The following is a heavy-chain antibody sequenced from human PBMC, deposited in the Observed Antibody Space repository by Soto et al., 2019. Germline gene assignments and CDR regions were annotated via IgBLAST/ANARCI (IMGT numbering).Heavy chain of an antibody. CDR2: IIWNSAYI. J-gene: IGHJ4*02. D-gene: IGHD6-19*01. V-gene: IGHV3-9*01. Sequence: GGSLRLSCAVSGFTFDDYLMHWVRQPPGKGLEWVAGIIWNSAYIVYADSVKGRFTISRDNAKNSLHLQMDSLRAEDTALYYCVKDSTVSGVRQGLDFWGRGTLVTVSS. CDR1: GFTFDDYL. CDR3: VKDSTVSGVRQGLDF.